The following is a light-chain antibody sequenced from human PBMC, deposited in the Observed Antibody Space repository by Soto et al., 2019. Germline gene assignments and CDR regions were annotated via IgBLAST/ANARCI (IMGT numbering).Light chain of an antibody. V-gene: IGKV1-27*01. CDR2: AAS. CDR1: RGISNY. Sequence: DIQMTQSPSSLSASVGDRVTITCRASRGISNYLAWYQQKPGKVPKLLIYAASTLRSGVPSRFSGGGSGTDFTLTISSLQPEDVATYYCQKYNSAPLTFGGGTKV. CDR3: QKYNSAPLT. J-gene: IGKJ4*01.